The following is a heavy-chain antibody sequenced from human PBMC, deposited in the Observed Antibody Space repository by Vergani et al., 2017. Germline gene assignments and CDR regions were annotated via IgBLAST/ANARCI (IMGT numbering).Heavy chain of an antibody. J-gene: IGHJ5*02. CDR3: ARGRLPNTLGGSGWYEGRWFDP. CDR1: GGSFKNYA. D-gene: IGHD6-19*01. Sequence: QVQLVQSGAEVKKPGSSLILSCKASGGSFKNYAFSWVRQAPGQGLEWLGGIIPTFGTATYAQRFQGRVTITADESTSTAYMDLTSLRLEDTAVYYCARGRLPNTLGGSGWYEGRWFDPWGQGTLVTVSS. V-gene: IGHV1-69*01. CDR2: IIPTFGTA.